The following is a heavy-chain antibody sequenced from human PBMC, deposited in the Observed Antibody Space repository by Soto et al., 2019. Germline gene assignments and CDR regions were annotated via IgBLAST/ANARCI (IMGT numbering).Heavy chain of an antibody. V-gene: IGHV1-69*13. Sequence: SVKVSCKASGGTFSSYAVSWVRQAPGQGLEWMGGIIPIFGTVIYAQQFQGRVTITADESTKTAYMELRSLRFEDTAVYYCARDSHPPALSGDIMRWDVWGQGTTVTVPS. J-gene: IGHJ6*02. D-gene: IGHD2-15*01. CDR2: IIPIFGTV. CDR3: ARDSHPPALSGDIMRWDV. CDR1: GGTFSSYA.